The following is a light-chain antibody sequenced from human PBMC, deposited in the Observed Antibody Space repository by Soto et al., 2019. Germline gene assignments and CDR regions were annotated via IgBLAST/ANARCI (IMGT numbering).Light chain of an antibody. CDR1: QSVSNNY. V-gene: IGKV3-20*01. CDR2: GAS. Sequence: IVWTQSPGTLSLSPGERATLSCSASQSVSNNYLAWYQQQPGQAPRLLIYGASNRATGIPDRFSGSGSGTDFTLTISRLEPEDFAVYYCQQYGSSGTFGQGTKVDIK. J-gene: IGKJ1*01. CDR3: QQYGSSGT.